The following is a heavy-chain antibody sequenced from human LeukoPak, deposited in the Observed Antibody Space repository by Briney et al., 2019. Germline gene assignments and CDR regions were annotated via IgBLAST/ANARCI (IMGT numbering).Heavy chain of an antibody. J-gene: IGHJ4*02. D-gene: IGHD1-26*01. CDR3: ARDGPRWEPYFDY. V-gene: IGHV3-7*03. CDR1: GFTFSSYW. CDR2: IKQDGSEK. Sequence: GGSLRLSCAASGFTFSSYWMSWVRQAPGKGLERVANIKQDGSEKYYVDSVKGRFTISRDNAKNSLYLQMNSLRAEDTAVYYCARDGPRWEPYFDYWGQGTLVTVSS.